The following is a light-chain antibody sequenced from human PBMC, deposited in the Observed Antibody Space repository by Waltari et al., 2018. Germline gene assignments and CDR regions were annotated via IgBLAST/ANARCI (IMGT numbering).Light chain of an antibody. CDR1: PPHLGRQP. CDR3: AAWDDSMNGPV. J-gene: IGLJ2*01. CDR2: TND. Sequence: QSVLTQPPSAPGNPGQRVTISCSGRPPHLGRQPARRYQPLPGTAPKLLIHTNDQRPSGVPDRFSGSKSGTSASLAISGLQSEDEADYYCAAWDDSMNGPVFGGGTKLTVL. V-gene: IGLV1-44*01.